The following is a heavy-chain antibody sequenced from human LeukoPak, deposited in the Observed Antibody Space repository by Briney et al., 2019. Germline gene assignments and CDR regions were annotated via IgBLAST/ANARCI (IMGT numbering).Heavy chain of an antibody. CDR3: ARNCGGDCFIPYFDY. V-gene: IGHV1-69*13. CDR1: GGTFTSYA. Sequence: SVKVSCKASGGTFTSYAISWGRQAPGQGLEWMGGIIPIFGTANYAQKFQGRVTITADESTSTAYMELSSLRSEDTAVYYCARNCGGDCFIPYFDYWGQGTLVTVSS. CDR2: IIPIFGTA. J-gene: IGHJ4*02. D-gene: IGHD2-21*01.